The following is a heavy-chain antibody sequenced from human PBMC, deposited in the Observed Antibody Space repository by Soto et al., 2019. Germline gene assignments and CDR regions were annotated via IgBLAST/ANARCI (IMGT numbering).Heavy chain of an antibody. J-gene: IGHJ3*01. V-gene: IGHV3-33*01. CDR2: IWYDGSNK. CDR3: ARDVVNEALTD. Sequence: GSLRLPCAPSGFSFSSYGMHGVGQAPGKGLEWVAVIWYDGSNKYYADSVKGRFTISRDNSKNTLYVQMNSLRAEDTAVYYCARDVVNEALTDWGQGTMVTV. D-gene: IGHD1-1*01. CDR1: GFSFSSYG.